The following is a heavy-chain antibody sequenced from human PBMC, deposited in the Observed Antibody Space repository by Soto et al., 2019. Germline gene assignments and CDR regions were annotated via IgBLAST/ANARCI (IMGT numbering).Heavy chain of an antibody. D-gene: IGHD3-16*02. CDR3: AKGRKGITFGGVIVNYFDY. J-gene: IGHJ4*02. Sequence: GGSLRLSCAASGFTFSSYAMIWVRQAPGKGLEWVSAISGSGGSTYYADSVKGRFTVSRDNSKNTLYLQMNSLRAEDTAVYYCAKGRKGITFGGVIVNYFDYWGQGTLVTVSS. CDR2: ISGSGGST. V-gene: IGHV3-23*01. CDR1: GFTFSSYA.